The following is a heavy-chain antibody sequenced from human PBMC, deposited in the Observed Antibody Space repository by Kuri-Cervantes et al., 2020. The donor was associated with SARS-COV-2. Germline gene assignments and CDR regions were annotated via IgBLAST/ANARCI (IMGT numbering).Heavy chain of an antibody. D-gene: IGHD1-1*01. Sequence: GGSLRLSCAGSGVTFASYTLTWVRQAPGKGLVWVSRINPDGSYTNNADSVKGRFTLSRDNAKNMLFLQMNSLRAEDTAVYYCVRDGDHWNFDYWGQGALVTVSS. CDR1: GVTFASYT. V-gene: IGHV3-74*01. CDR2: INPDGSYT. CDR3: VRDGDHWNFDY. J-gene: IGHJ4*02.